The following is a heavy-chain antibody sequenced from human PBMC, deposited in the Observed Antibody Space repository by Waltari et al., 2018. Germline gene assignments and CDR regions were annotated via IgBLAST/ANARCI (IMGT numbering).Heavy chain of an antibody. Sequence: EVQLLESGGGLVQPGGSLRLSCAASGFTFSSYVISWVRQAPGRGLEWVSGISGSGGSTYYANSVKGRFTISRDNSKHTLYLQMNSLRADDTAVYYCAKDPTIFGVVPSSWFDPWGQGTLVTVSS. CDR2: ISGSGGST. D-gene: IGHD3-3*01. J-gene: IGHJ5*02. CDR1: GFTFSSYV. V-gene: IGHV3-23*01. CDR3: AKDPTIFGVVPSSWFDP.